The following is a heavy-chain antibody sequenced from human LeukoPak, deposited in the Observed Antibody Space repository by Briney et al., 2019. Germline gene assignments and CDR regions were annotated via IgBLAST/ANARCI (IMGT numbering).Heavy chain of an antibody. V-gene: IGHV4-34*01. CDR2: INHSGST. CDR1: GGSFSVYY. CDR3: ARGGEWFGLNWFDP. D-gene: IGHD3-10*01. J-gene: IGHJ5*02. Sequence: SETLSLTCAVYGGSFSVYYWSWIRQPPGKGLEWIGEINHSGSTNYNPSLKSRVTISVDTSKNQFSLKLSSVTAADTAVYYCARGGEWFGLNWFDPWGQGTLVTVSS.